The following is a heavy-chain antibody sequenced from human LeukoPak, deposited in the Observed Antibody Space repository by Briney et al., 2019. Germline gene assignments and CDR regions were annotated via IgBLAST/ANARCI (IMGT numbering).Heavy chain of an antibody. CDR2: IKSKTGGGTT. V-gene: IGHV3-15*01. Sequence: GGSLRLSCAASGFTFSSYAMHWVRQAPGKGLEWVGRIKSKTGGGTTDYAAPVKGRFTISRDDSKNTLYLQMNSLKTEDTAVYYCTTDGGDYYFDYWGQGTLVTVSS. CDR3: TTDGGDYYFDY. CDR1: GFTFSSYA. J-gene: IGHJ4*02. D-gene: IGHD2-21*02.